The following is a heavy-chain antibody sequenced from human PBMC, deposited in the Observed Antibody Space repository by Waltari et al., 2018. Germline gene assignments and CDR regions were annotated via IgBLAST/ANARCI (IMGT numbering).Heavy chain of an antibody. V-gene: IGHV4-59*01. J-gene: IGHJ4*02. CDR1: GGSISSYY. CDR3: ARGIFDY. CDR2: IYYSGST. Sequence: QVQLQESGPGLVKPSETLSLTCPVSGGSISSYYWSWIRQPPGKGLEWMGYIYYSGSTNYNPSLKSRVTISVDTSKNQFSLKLSSVTAADTAVYYCARGIFDYWGQGTLVTVSS.